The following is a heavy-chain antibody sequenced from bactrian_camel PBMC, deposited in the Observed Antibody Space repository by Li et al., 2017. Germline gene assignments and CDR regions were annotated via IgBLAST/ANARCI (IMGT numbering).Heavy chain of an antibody. V-gene: IGHV3S57*01. D-gene: IGHD5*01. CDR2: IGRDGIT. J-gene: IGHJ4*01. Sequence: GGGSVQAGGSLSLSCAASGYTVSSTRMGWFRQAPGKEREGVACIGRDGITMYSDSVKGRFTISKDNAMNTLYLQMDSLKPEDSAMYYCARSRFVFRGCDLSTSGYYYGGQGTQVTVS. CDR1: GYTVSSTR. CDR3: ARSRFVFRGCDLSTSGYYY.